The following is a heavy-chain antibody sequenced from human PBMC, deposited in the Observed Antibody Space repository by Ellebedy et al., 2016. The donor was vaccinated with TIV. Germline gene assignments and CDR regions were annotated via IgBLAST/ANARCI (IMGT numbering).Heavy chain of an antibody. V-gene: IGHV1-24*01. CDR2: FDPEDGET. Sequence: AASVKVSCKVFGYRLSKFSMHWVRQAPGKGLEWMGGFDPEDGETIYAQKFQGRLIMTEDRSTDTACMDLSSLRSDDTAVYYCATQDVAAGWELPYWGQGTLVTVSS. D-gene: IGHD1-26*01. J-gene: IGHJ4*02. CDR1: GYRLSKFS. CDR3: ATQDVAAGWELPY.